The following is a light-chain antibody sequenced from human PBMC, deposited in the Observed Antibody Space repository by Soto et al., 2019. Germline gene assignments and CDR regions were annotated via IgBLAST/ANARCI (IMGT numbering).Light chain of an antibody. V-gene: IGLV2-11*01. CDR2: DVT. J-gene: IGLJ1*01. Sequence: QSVLTQPRSVSGSPGQSVSMFCTGTSSDVGGYNYVSWYQQHPGKAPKVMIYDVTKRPPGVPDRFSGSKSGNTASLTISGLQSEDEADYYCSLYTSTSTFVFGPGTKVTVL. CDR1: SSDVGGYNY. CDR3: SLYTSTSTFV.